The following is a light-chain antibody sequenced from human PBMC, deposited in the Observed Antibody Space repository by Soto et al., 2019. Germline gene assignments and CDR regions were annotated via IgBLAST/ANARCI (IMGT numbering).Light chain of an antibody. V-gene: IGKV1-39*01. CDR2: AAS. CDR3: QQSYSTPYT. CDR1: QSTSSY. Sequence: DIQMTQSPASLCASVGDRFTITSRARQSTSSYLNWYQQNPGKAPKLLIYAASSLQSGVTSRFSGSGSGTDFTLTIISLQPEDFATYYCQQSYSTPYTVGQGTKLEIK. J-gene: IGKJ2*01.